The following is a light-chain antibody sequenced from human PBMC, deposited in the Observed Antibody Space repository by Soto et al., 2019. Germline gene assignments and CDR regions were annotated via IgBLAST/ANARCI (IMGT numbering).Light chain of an antibody. CDR2: GAS. J-gene: IGKJ5*01. CDR1: QTVRNNY. V-gene: IGKV3D-20*02. Sequence: EIVLTQSPGTLSLSPGERATLFCRASQTVRNNYLAWYQQRPGQAPRLLIYGASSRATGIPDRFSGSGSGTDFTLTISRLEPEDFAVYYCQQRNNWPPITFGQGTRLEIK. CDR3: QQRNNWPPIT.